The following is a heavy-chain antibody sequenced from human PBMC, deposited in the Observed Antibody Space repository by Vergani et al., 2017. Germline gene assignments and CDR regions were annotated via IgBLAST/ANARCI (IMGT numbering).Heavy chain of an antibody. J-gene: IGHJ3*02. CDR3: ARRSTTDDAFDI. D-gene: IGHD4-17*01. Sequence: QLQLQESGPGLVKPSETLSLTCTVSGGSISNSNYYWGWIRQPPGKGLGWIGSIYYSGRTYYRPSLKGRVTISVDTSKNQFSLKVSSVTAADTAVYYCARRSTTDDAFDIWGQGTMVTVSS. CDR1: GGSISNSNYY. V-gene: IGHV4-39*01. CDR2: IYYSGRT.